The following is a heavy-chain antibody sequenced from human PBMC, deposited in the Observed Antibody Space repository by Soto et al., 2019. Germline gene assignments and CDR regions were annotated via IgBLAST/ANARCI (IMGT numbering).Heavy chain of an antibody. Sequence: QVQLQESGPGVVKPSQTLSLTCAVSGASLARGGFYWIWIRQYPGKGLEWIGDIYYSGSTRYNPSLRGRTFIYVYPSKNQFTLELSSVTASSSALYSCAADYDIFSGPMGPVKYWGQGILVTVSS. J-gene: IGHJ4*02. CDR3: AADYDIFSGPMGPVKY. V-gene: IGHV4-31*11. CDR1: GASLARGGFY. CDR2: IYYSGST. D-gene: IGHD3-9*01.